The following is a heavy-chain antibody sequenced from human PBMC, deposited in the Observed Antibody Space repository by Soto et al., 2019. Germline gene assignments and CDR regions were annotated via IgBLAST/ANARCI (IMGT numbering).Heavy chain of an antibody. CDR1: GFSFSTNAVG. V-gene: IGHV2-5*02. J-gene: IGHJ6*03. CDR2: IYWDDDE. D-gene: IGHD4-17*01. CDR3: VRSYGDRLRGPYFYYYYYMDV. Sequence: QITLKESGPTLVTPTRTLTLTCTFSGFSFSTNAVGVGWIRQPPGKALEWLALIYWDDDERYSPSLKRRLTITKDTSKDQVVLTMTNMDPMDTATYYCVRSYGDRLRGPYFYYYYYMDVWGNGTTVTVS.